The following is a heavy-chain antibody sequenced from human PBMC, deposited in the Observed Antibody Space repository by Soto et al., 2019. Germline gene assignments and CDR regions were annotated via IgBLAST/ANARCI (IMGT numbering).Heavy chain of an antibody. V-gene: IGHV4-59*01. D-gene: IGHD2-2*01. CDR2: IYYSGST. CDR1: GGSISSYY. Sequence: SETLSLTCTVSGGSISSYYWSWIRQPPGKGLEWIGYIYYSGSTNYNPSLKSRVTISVDTSKNQFSLKLSSVTAADTAVYYCARVVVVPAAHFDYRGQGTLVTVSS. J-gene: IGHJ4*02. CDR3: ARVVVVPAAHFDY.